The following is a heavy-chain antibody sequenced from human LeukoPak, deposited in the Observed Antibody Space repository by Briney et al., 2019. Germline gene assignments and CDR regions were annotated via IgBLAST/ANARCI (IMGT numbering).Heavy chain of an antibody. J-gene: IGHJ4*02. CDR1: AFTFSNYG. CDR3: ARDYYGSGTYYTPPQASGY. CDR2: LSGSGGST. D-gene: IGHD3-10*01. V-gene: IGHV3-23*01. Sequence: GGSLRLSCAASAFTFSNYGMRWVRQAPGKGLEWVSGLSGSGGSTYYADSVKGRFTISRDNSENTLYLQMNSLRAEDTAVYFCARDYYGSGTYYTPPQASGYWGQGTLVTVSS.